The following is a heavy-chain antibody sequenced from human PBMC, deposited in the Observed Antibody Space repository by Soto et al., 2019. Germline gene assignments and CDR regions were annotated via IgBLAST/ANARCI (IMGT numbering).Heavy chain of an antibody. Sequence: EVQLVESGGGLVKPGGSLRLSCATSGITFSSYSMNWVRQAPGKGLEWVSCISSSGSYIYYADSVKGRFTIYRDYSKNSLYLQMNSLRVEDTAVYYCATDLAPLYYFDYWGQGVLVTVSS. J-gene: IGHJ4*02. D-gene: IGHD3-16*01. CDR3: ATDLAPLYYFDY. V-gene: IGHV3-21*06. CDR2: ISSSGSYI. CDR1: GITFSSYS.